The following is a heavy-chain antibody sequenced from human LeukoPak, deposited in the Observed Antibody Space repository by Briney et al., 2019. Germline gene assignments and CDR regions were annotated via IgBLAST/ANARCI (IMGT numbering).Heavy chain of an antibody. Sequence: GGSLRLSCAASGFAFSDYYMNWIRQAPGKGLEWVSYISSSSSYTNYADSVKGRFTISRDDAKNSLYLQMNSLRAEDTAVYYCAKARLRNDAFDIWGQGTRVTVSS. CDR3: AKARLRNDAFDI. CDR1: GFAFSDYY. D-gene: IGHD4-17*01. CDR2: ISSSSSYT. J-gene: IGHJ3*02. V-gene: IGHV3-11*03.